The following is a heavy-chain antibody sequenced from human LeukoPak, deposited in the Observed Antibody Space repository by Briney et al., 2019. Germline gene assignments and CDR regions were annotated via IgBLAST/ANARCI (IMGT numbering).Heavy chain of an antibody. CDR3: ARGGRYSSSSY. Sequence: EASVKVSCKASGYTFTSYGISWVRQAPGQGLEWMGVISAYNGNTNYAQKLQGRVTMTTDTSTSTAYMELSSLRPDHTAVYHCARGGRYSSSSYWGQGTLVTVSS. CDR2: ISAYNGNT. CDR1: GYTFTSYG. J-gene: IGHJ4*02. D-gene: IGHD6-6*01. V-gene: IGHV1-18*01.